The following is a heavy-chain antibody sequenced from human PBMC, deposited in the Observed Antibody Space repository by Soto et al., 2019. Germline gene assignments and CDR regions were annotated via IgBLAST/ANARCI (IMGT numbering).Heavy chain of an antibody. V-gene: IGHV3-30*18. CDR2: VSYDGPNK. CDR3: SQGGYVSDWSSPGDY. CDR1: GFTFSNFG. D-gene: IGHD6-19*01. J-gene: IGHJ4*02. Sequence: GGSLRLSCTASGFTFSNFGMHWVRQAPGKGLEWLAVVSYDGPNKFYADSVKGRFTISRDNSRNTLLLQMNGLRTEDTAVYFCSQGGYVSDWSSPGDYWGQGIQVTVSS.